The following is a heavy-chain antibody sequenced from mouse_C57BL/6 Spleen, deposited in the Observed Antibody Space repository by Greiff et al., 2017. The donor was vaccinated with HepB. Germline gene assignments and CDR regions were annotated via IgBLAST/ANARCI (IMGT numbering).Heavy chain of an antibody. CDR3: ARGGPNFDY. V-gene: IGHV1-50*01. CDR2: IDPSDSYT. J-gene: IGHJ2*01. Sequence: VQLQQPGAELVKPGASVKLSCKASGYTFTSYWMQWVKQRPGQGLEWIGEIDPSDSYTNYNQKFKGKATLTVDPSSSAAYMQLSSLTSEDSAVYYCARGGPNFDYWGQGTTLTVSS. D-gene: IGHD6-5*01. CDR1: GYTFTSYW.